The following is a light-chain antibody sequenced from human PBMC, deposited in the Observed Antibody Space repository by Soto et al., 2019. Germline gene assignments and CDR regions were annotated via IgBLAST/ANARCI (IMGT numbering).Light chain of an antibody. CDR2: GAS. J-gene: IGKJ4*01. CDR3: QQYGRLPLS. CDR1: QSLSNSF. V-gene: IGKV3-20*01. Sequence: EILLTQSPGXLSLSPGDRATLSCRASQSLSNSFLAWYQQKPGQTPRLLISGASIRATDIPDRFSGSGSGTDFTLTISRLEPEDFAVYFCQQYGRLPLSFGGXTRVEIK.